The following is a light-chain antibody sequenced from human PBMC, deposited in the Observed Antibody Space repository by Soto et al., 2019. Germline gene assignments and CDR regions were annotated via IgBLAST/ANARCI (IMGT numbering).Light chain of an antibody. CDR2: KAS. Sequence: DIQMTQSPSTLSASVGDRVTITCRASQSISGLLAWYQQKPGKAPKLLIYKASGLESGVPSRFSGSGSGTEFTLTINGLQPEDFATYYCQQYNTFWTFGQGTKVEVK. V-gene: IGKV1-5*03. J-gene: IGKJ1*01. CDR1: QSISGL. CDR3: QQYNTFWT.